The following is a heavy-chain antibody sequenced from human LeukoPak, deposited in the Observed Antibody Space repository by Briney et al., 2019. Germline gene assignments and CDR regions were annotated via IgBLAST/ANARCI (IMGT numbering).Heavy chain of an antibody. CDR3: VRDSVTTGYYFYY. Sequence: PGGSLRLSCEASGFTFSSYGMHWVRQAPGKGLEWVAVVSADGSNKQYADSVKGRFTISRDNSKNTLYLQMNSLRAEDTSVYYCVRDSVTTGYYFYYWGQGTLVTVTS. CDR1: GFTFSSYG. D-gene: IGHD4-17*01. CDR2: VSADGSNK. J-gene: IGHJ4*02. V-gene: IGHV3-30*03.